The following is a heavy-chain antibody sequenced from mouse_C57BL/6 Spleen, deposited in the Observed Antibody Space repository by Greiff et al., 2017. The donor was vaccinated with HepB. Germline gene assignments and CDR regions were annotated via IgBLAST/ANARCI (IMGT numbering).Heavy chain of an antibody. D-gene: IGHD2-10*02. CDR2: IDPETGGT. J-gene: IGHJ2*01. CDR1: GYTFTDYE. CDR3: TRGGYGNYENYFDY. V-gene: IGHV1-15*01. Sequence: VQLQQSGAELVRPGASVTLSCKASGYTFTDYEMHWVKQTPVHGLEWIGAIDPETGGTAYNQKFKGKAKRTADKSSSTAYMELRSLTSEDSAVYYCTRGGYGNYENYFDYWGQGTTLTVSS.